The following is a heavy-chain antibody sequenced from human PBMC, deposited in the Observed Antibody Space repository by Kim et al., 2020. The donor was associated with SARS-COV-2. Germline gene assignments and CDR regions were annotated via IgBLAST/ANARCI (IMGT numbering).Heavy chain of an antibody. CDR2: ISGSGGST. D-gene: IGHD2-15*01. CDR1: GFTFSRYA. Sequence: GGSLRLSCAASGFTFSRYAMSWVRQAPGKGLEWVSIISGSGGSTYYADSVKGRFTISRDNSMNTLHLQMNSLRAEDTAVYYCAKVGRDIAVVAAASLEYWGQGTLVTVSS. CDR3: AKVGRDIAVVAAASLEY. V-gene: IGHV3-23*01. J-gene: IGHJ4*02.